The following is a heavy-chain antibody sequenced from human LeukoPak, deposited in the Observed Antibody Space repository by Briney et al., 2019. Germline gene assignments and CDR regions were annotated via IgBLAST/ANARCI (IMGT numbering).Heavy chain of an antibody. J-gene: IGHJ4*02. Sequence: GGSLILSCAASGFTFSRYALHWVRQAPGKVPELVAVISYDGSDKEYADTVKGRVTISRDNSKNTLFLQMNSLRIDDTAVYYCARDFGWLNSFDYWGLGTLVTVSS. CDR1: GFTFSRYA. CDR2: ISYDGSDK. CDR3: ARDFGWLNSFDY. D-gene: IGHD5-12*01. V-gene: IGHV3-30-3*01.